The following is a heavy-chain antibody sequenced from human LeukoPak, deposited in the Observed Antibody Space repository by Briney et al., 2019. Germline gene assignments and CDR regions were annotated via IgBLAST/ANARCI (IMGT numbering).Heavy chain of an antibody. V-gene: IGHV4-59*01. Sequence: SETLSLTCTVSGGSISSYYWRWIRQPPGKGLEWIGYIYYSGSTNYNPSLKSRVTISVDTSKNQFSLKLSSVTAADTAVYYCAGHDFWSGYYIYWGQGTLVTVSS. CDR3: AGHDFWSGYYIY. CDR2: IYYSGST. D-gene: IGHD3-3*01. J-gene: IGHJ4*02. CDR1: GGSISSYY.